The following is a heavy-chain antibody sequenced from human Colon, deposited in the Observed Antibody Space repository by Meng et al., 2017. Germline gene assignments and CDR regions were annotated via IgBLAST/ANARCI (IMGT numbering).Heavy chain of an antibody. D-gene: IGHD2-2*01. CDR3: ARNPVIPDARTFDF. CDR2: IHSSGNT. CDR1: GGSINSENYY. Sequence: QVHLQESGPGLVKPSQTLSLTCTVPGGSINSENYYWNWIRQSPGKGLEWLGYIHSSGNTYYTPSLKSRLTMSLDTSKNQFSLRLTSVTAADTAVYYCARNPVIPDARTFDFWGQGALVTVSS. V-gene: IGHV4-30-4*01. J-gene: IGHJ4*02.